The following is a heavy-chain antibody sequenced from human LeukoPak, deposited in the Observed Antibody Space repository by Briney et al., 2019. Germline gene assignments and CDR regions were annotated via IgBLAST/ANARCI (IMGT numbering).Heavy chain of an antibody. D-gene: IGHD2-15*01. J-gene: IGHJ4*02. Sequence: ASVKVSCRASGYTFTSYDINWVRQATGQGLEWMGWMNPNSGNTGYAQKFQGRVTITRNTSISTAYMELSSLRSEDTAVYYCARDGVPSGYDYWGQGTLVTVSS. CDR2: MNPNSGNT. CDR1: GYTFTSYD. CDR3: ARDGVPSGYDY. V-gene: IGHV1-8*03.